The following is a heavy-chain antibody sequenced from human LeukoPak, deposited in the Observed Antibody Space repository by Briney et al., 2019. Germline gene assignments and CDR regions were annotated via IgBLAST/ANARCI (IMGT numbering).Heavy chain of an antibody. V-gene: IGHV3-21*01. CDR2: ISSSSSYI. J-gene: IGHJ4*02. Sequence: GGSLRLSCAASGFTFSSYSMNWVRQAPGKGLEWVSSISSSSSYIYYADSVKGRFTISRDNAKNSLYLQMNSLRAEDTAVYYCARAWNGPQYYFDCWGQGTLVTVSS. CDR3: ARAWNGPQYYFDC. CDR1: GFTFSSYS. D-gene: IGHD1-1*01.